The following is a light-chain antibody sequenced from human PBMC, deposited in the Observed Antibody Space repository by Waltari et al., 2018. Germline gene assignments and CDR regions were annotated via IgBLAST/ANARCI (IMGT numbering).Light chain of an antibody. CDR2: EDD. CDR1: TSNIGDNY. CDR3: GSWDGSLSVWV. V-gene: IGLV1-51*02. Sequence: QPVLTQPPSMSAAPGQKATIPCFGSTSNIGDNYVSWYQQFPGTAPKLLIYEDDKRPSGIPDRFSASKSGASTTLGITGLQTGDEADYYCGSWDGSLSVWVFGGGTKLTVL. J-gene: IGLJ3*02.